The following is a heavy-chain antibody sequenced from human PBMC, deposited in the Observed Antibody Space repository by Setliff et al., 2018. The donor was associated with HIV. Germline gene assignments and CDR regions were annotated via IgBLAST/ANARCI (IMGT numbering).Heavy chain of an antibody. V-gene: IGHV4-38-2*02. Sequence: SETLSLTCSVSPYSISSGYYWGWLRQPPGKGLEWIRCLYYGGNTYYNPSLKSRVAMSIDTSKNEVSLRLKSVTAADTAIYYCARDPWLLGASAGGDNWLDPWGQGTLVTVSS. CDR2: LYYGGNT. CDR3: ARDPWLLGASAGGDNWLDP. D-gene: IGHD1-26*01. CDR1: PYSISSGYY. J-gene: IGHJ5*02.